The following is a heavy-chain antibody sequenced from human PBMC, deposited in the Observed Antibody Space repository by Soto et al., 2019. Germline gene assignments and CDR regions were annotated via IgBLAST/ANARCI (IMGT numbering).Heavy chain of an antibody. CDR1: WWSFRGYY. CDR2: INHSGST. J-gene: IGHJ4*02. V-gene: IGHV4-34*01. CDR3: TRDRSLTVVVAGY. D-gene: IGHD2-15*01. Sequence: SGNLFLNCPVYWWSFRGYYLSLIRPPPGKGLEWIGEINHSGSTNYNPSLKSRVTISVDTSKNTVYPQMNSLRPDDTAVYYCTRDRSLTVVVAGYWGLGTLVTVSS.